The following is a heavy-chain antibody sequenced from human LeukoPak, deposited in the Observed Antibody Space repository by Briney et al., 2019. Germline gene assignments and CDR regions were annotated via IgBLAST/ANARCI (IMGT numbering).Heavy chain of an antibody. J-gene: IGHJ5*02. CDR2: ISAYNGNT. CDR1: GYTFTSYG. CDR3: ARGDSGSYYLDWFDP. Sequence: ASVKVSCKASGYTFTSYGISWVRQAPGQGLEWMGWISAYNGNTNYAQKLQGRVTMTTDTSTSTAYMELRSLRSDDTAVYYCARGDSGSYYLDWFDPWGQGTLVTVSS. V-gene: IGHV1-18*01. D-gene: IGHD1-26*01.